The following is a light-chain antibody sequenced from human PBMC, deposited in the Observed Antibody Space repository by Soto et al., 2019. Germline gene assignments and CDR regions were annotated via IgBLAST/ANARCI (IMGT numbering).Light chain of an antibody. J-gene: IGKJ1*01. Sequence: DIQMTQSPSTLSASVGDRVTITCRASQSISTWLAWYHHKPGKAPNLLIYKASSLESGVPSRFSGSGSGTEFTPTISSLQPDDGANCYCQQYGRYRTFGQGTKVEIK. CDR3: QQYGRYRT. V-gene: IGKV1-5*03. CDR2: KAS. CDR1: QSISTW.